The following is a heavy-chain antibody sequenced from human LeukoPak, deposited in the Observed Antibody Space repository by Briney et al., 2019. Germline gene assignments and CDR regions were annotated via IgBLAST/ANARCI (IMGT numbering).Heavy chain of an antibody. CDR2: IYHSGST. J-gene: IGHJ4*02. V-gene: IGHV4-4*02. CDR3: ARDSRGYYYDSSGYYLFDY. Sequence: PSETLSLTCAVSGGSISSSNWWSWVRQPPGKGLEWIGEIYHSGSTNYNPSLKSRVTIAVDKSKNQFSLKLSSVTAADTAVYYCARDSRGYYYDSSGYYLFDYWGQGTLVTVSS. CDR1: GGSISSSNW. D-gene: IGHD3-22*01.